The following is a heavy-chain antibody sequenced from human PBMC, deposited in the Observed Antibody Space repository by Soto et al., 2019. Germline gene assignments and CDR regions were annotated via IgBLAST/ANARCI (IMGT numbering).Heavy chain of an antibody. J-gene: IGHJ4*02. CDR2: ISGYSGNA. CDR1: GYIFSDYG. CDR3: AKRTSGTTWGESDY. Sequence: QVQVMQSGAEVKKPGDSVKVSCKTSGYIFSDYGINWVGQAPGQGLEWMGWISGYSGNANLAQKFQGRVTMTTDKPTRTAYMELRRLRSDDTAVYYCAKRTSGTTWGESDYWGQGTLVTVSS. V-gene: IGHV1-18*04. D-gene: IGHD4-17*01.